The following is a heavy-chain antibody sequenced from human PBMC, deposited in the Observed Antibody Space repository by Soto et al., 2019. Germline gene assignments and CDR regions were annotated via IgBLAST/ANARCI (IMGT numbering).Heavy chain of an antibody. J-gene: IGHJ4*02. CDR1: GFTFSSYA. D-gene: IGHD6-19*01. Sequence: QVQLVESGGGVVQPGRSLRLSCAASGFTFSSYAMHWVRQAPGKGLEWVAGISYDGSNKYYADSVKGRFTISRDNSKNTLYLQMNSLRAEDTAVYYCARDGTQSRSLAVAGRLTFDYWGQGTLVTVSS. V-gene: IGHV3-30-3*01. CDR2: ISYDGSNK. CDR3: ARDGTQSRSLAVAGRLTFDY.